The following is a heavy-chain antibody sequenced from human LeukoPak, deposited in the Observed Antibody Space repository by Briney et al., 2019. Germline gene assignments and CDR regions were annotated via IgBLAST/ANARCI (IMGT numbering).Heavy chain of an antibody. CDR2: ISSSSSTI. Sequence: GGSLRLSCAASGFTFSSYSMNWVRQAPGKGLEWVSYISSSSSTIYYADSVEGRFTISRDNAKNSLYLQMNSLRAEDTAVYYCARVCRLVGSGSYYNHPYYYYGMDVWGQGTTVTVSS. CDR1: GFTFSSYS. V-gene: IGHV3-48*01. J-gene: IGHJ6*02. CDR3: ARVCRLVGSGSYYNHPYYYYGMDV. D-gene: IGHD3-10*01.